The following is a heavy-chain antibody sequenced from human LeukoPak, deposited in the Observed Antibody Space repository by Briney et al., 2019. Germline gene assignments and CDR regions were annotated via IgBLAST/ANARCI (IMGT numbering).Heavy chain of an antibody. CDR2: INPNSGGT. CDR3: AKAQYCSSTSCYYYYYMDV. CDR1: GYTFTGYY. J-gene: IGHJ6*03. V-gene: IGHV1-2*04. Sequence: ASVKVSCKASGYTFTGYYMHWVRQAPGQGLEWMGWINPNSGGTNYAQKFQGWVTMTRDTSISTAYMELSSLRSEDTAVYYCAKAQYCSSTSCYYYYYMDVWGKGTTVTVSS. D-gene: IGHD2-2*01.